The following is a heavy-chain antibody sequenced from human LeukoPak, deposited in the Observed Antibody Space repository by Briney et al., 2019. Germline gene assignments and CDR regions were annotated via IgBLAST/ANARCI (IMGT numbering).Heavy chain of an antibody. J-gene: IGHJ3*02. CDR1: RLIDRILA. CDR2: ISGTADSK. CDR3: AKADATIGGAFDT. Sequence: GGSQRLSCGASRLIDRILATRGLRHAPGTGLQSLSIISGTADSKYYADSVKGRFTISRDNPRSTLYLEMNILRAEDTAVYYCAKADATIGGAFDTWGQGTMVIVSS. D-gene: IGHD3-16*01. V-gene: IGHV3-23*01.